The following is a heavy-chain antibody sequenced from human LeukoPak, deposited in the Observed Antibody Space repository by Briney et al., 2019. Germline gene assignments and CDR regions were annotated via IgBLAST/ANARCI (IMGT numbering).Heavy chain of an antibody. J-gene: IGHJ4*02. V-gene: IGHV3-48*03. D-gene: IGHD5-18*01. CDR1: GFTFSSYE. CDR3: ARLWGGYSYASDY. CDR2: ISSSGSTI. Sequence: GGSLRLSCAASGFTFSSYEMNWVRQAPGKGLEWVSYISSSGSTIYYADSVKGRFTISRDNAKNSLYLQMNSLRAEDTAVYYRARLWGGYSYASDYWGQGTLVTVSS.